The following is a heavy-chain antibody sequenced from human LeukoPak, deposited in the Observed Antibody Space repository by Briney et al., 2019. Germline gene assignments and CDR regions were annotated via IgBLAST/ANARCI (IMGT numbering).Heavy chain of an antibody. D-gene: IGHD6-19*01. CDR2: ISGYNGNT. J-gene: IGHJ5*02. CDR3: ARDSLYSSGTDGFAP. CDR1: GYTFTNCG. Sequence: AAVKVSCKASGYTFTNCGISWVREAPGQGLGRMGWISGYNGNTNYVQKLQGRVTMTTDTSTSTDYMEMRSLRSPDTPVYYCARDSLYSSGTDGFAPWGQGTLVTVSS. V-gene: IGHV1-18*01.